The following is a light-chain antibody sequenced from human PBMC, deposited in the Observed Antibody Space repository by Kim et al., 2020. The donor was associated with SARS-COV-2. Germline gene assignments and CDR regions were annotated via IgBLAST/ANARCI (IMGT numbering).Light chain of an antibody. V-gene: IGKV3-20*01. CDR1: RSVSSY. CDR2: GAS. Sequence: EIVLTQSPGTLSLSPGERATLSCRASRSVSSYLAWYQQKPGQAPRLLIYGASRRATGIPDRFSGSGSGTDFTLTISRLEPEDFAVYYCQQYGSSPRMFGQGTKVDIK. CDR3: QQYGSSPRM. J-gene: IGKJ1*01.